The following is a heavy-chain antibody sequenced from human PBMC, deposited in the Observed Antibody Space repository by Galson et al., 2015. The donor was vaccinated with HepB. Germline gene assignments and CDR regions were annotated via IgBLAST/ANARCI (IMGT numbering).Heavy chain of an antibody. CDR2: IYYSGST. CDR1: GGSISSGGYY. CDR3: AAGGGYYYYYYMDV. D-gene: IGHD3-16*01. V-gene: IGHV4-31*03. J-gene: IGHJ6*03. Sequence: TLSLTCTVSGGSISSGGYYWSWIRQHPGKGLEWIGYIYYSGSTYYNPSLKSRVTISVDTSKNQFSLKLSSVTAADTVVYYCAAGGGYYYYYYMDVWGKGTTVTVSS.